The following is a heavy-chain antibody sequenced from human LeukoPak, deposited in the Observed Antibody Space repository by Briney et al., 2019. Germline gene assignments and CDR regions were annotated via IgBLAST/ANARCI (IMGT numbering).Heavy chain of an antibody. D-gene: IGHD3-9*01. CDR1: GFTFSDYY. Sequence: PGGSLRLPCAASGFTFSDYYMSWIRQAPGKGLEWVSYISSSGSTIYYADSVKGRFTISRDNAKNSLYLQMNSLKTEDTGVYYCTTALNFDILTGLYQPIAAFDIWGQGTLVTVSS. V-gene: IGHV3-11*01. CDR3: TTALNFDILTGLYQPIAAFDI. J-gene: IGHJ3*02. CDR2: ISSSGSTI.